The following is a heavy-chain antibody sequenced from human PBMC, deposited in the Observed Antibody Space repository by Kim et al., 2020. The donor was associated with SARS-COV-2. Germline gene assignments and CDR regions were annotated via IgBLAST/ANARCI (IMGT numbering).Heavy chain of an antibody. D-gene: IGHD2-21*01. CDR3: VKDLWQGDCDY. CDR2: T. Sequence: TYYADSVKGRFTISRDNSKNTLYLQMSSLRAEDTAVYYCVKDLWQGDCDYWGQGTLVTVSS. V-gene: IGHV3-64D*06. J-gene: IGHJ4*02.